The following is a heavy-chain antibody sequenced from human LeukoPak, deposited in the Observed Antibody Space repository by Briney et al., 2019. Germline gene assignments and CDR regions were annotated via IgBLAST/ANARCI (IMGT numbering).Heavy chain of an antibody. CDR2: IYYSGST. V-gene: IGHV4-39*02. Sequence: PSETLSLTCTVSGGSISSSSYYWGWIRQPPGKGLEWIGSIYYSGSTYYNPSLKSRVAISVDTSKNQFSLNLSSVTAADTAVYYCARELVGATTYLDYWGQGTLVTVSS. J-gene: IGHJ4*02. D-gene: IGHD1-26*01. CDR3: ARELVGATTYLDY. CDR1: GGSISSSSYY.